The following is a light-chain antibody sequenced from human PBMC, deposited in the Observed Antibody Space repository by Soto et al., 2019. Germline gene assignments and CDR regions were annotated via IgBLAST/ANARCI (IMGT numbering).Light chain of an antibody. Sequence: EIVLTQSPGTLSLSPGERTTLSCRASQSVSSNFLDWYQQKPGQAPRLLIYGASSRATGIPDRFSGSGSGTDFTLTISRLEPEDFAVYYCQQYGSSPGTFGQGTKLEIK. CDR1: QSVSSNF. CDR2: GAS. V-gene: IGKV3-20*01. J-gene: IGKJ2*02. CDR3: QQYGSSPGT.